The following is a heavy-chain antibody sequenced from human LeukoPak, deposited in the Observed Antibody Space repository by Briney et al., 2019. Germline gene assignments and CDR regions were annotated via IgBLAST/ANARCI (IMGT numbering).Heavy chain of an antibody. CDR1: GGSISSSSYY. CDR2: IYYSGST. V-gene: IGHV4-39*07. J-gene: IGHJ4*02. Sequence: SETLSLTCTVSGGSISSSSYYWGWIRQPPGKGLEWIGSIYYSGSTHYNPSLKSRVTISLDTSKNQFSLKLSSVTAADTAVYYCARDGEMATIENYFDYWGQGTLVTVSS. D-gene: IGHD5-24*01. CDR3: ARDGEMATIENYFDY.